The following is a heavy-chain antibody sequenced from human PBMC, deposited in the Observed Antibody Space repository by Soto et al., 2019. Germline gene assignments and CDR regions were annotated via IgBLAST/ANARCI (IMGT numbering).Heavy chain of an antibody. CDR2: IYYSGST. V-gene: IGHV4-59*08. D-gene: IGHD7-27*01. J-gene: IGHJ6*03. Sequence: SETLSLTCTVSGGSISSYYWSWIRQPPGKGLEWIGYIYYSGSTNYNPSLKSRVTISVDTSKNQFSLKLSSVTAADTAVYYCARLWGHYYYYMDVWGKGTTVTVSS. CDR1: GGSISSYY. CDR3: ARLWGHYYYYMDV.